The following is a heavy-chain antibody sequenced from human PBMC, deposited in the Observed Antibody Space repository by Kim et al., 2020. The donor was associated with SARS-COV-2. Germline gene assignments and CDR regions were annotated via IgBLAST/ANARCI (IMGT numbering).Heavy chain of an antibody. V-gene: IGHV3-30*04. Sequence: GGSLRLSCVASGFTLSSYAMHWVRQAPGKGLDWLAIISYDGNNQYYADSVRGRFTISRDISKNTLFLQMNSLRGDDTSTYYCARIKAAASTGDAFDVWGQGTMVIVSS. D-gene: IGHD6-25*01. CDR3: ARIKAAASTGDAFDV. CDR1: GFTLSSYA. J-gene: IGHJ3*01. CDR2: ISYDGNNQ.